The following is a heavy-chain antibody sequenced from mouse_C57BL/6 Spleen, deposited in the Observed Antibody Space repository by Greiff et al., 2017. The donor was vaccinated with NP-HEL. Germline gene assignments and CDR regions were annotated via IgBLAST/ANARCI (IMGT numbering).Heavy chain of an antibody. CDR1: GYTFTSYW. V-gene: IGHV1-64*01. J-gene: IGHJ3*01. Sequence: VQLQQPGAELVKPGASVKLSCKASGYTFTSYWMHWVKQRPGQGLEWIGMIHPNSGSTNYNEKFKSKATLTVDKSSSTAYMQLSSLTSEDSAVYYCAREGAYYSNLAAYWGQGTLVTVSA. D-gene: IGHD2-5*01. CDR3: AREGAYYSNLAAY. CDR2: IHPNSGST.